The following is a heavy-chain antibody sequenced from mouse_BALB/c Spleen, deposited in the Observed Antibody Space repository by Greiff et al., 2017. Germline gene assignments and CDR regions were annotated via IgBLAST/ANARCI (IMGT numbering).Heavy chain of an antibody. V-gene: IGHV5-9-3*01. J-gene: IGHJ2*01. CDR1: GFTFSSYA. CDR2: ISSGGSYT. Sequence: EVQLVESGGGLVKPGGSLKLSCAASGFTFSSYAMSWVRQTPEKRLEWVATISSGGSYTYYPDSVKGRFTISRDNARNILYLQMSSLRSEDTAMYYCASFYGFDYWGQGTTLTVSS. D-gene: IGHD1-1*01. CDR3: ASFYGFDY.